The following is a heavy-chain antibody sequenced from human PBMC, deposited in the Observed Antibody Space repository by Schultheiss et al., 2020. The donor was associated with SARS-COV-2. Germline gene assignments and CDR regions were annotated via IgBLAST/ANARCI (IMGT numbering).Heavy chain of an antibody. J-gene: IGHJ2*01. CDR2: IYSGGST. CDR3: AKVEGGWLQLGRGYFDL. Sequence: GGSLRLSCAASGFTVSSNHMSWVRQAPGKGLEWVSIIYSGGSTYYADSVKGRFTISRDDSKNMLSLQMNYLRVEDTAVYYCAKVEGGWLQLGRGYFDLWGRGTLVTVSS. D-gene: IGHD5-24*01. CDR1: GFTVSSNH. V-gene: IGHV3-66*01.